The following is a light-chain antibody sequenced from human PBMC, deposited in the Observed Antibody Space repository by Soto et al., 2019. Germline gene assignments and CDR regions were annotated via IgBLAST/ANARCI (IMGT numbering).Light chain of an antibody. CDR1: QSVSSSY. V-gene: IGKV3-20*01. CDR2: GAS. J-gene: IGKJ5*01. CDR3: QQYGSSPIT. Sequence: EIVMTQSPATLSVSPGETATLCSSASQSVSSSYLAWYQQKPGQAPRLLIYGASTRATGIPDRFSGDGSVTHFTLTISRLEAEDFVIYYCQQYGSSPITFGQGTRLEIK.